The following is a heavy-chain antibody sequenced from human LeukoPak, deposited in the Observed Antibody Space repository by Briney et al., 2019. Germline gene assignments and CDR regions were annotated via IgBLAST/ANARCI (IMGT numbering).Heavy chain of an antibody. Sequence: SETLSLTCTGSGSSISTYYWSWIRQPPGKGLEWIGYIYDSGSTNYNPFLKSRVTISSDLSKNQFSLMVSSVTAADTAIYYCARDYGVGGYYFDSWGQGTLVTVSS. V-gene: IGHV4-59*01. CDR3: ARDYGVGGYYFDS. J-gene: IGHJ4*02. CDR1: GSSISTYY. CDR2: IYDSGST. D-gene: IGHD3-22*01.